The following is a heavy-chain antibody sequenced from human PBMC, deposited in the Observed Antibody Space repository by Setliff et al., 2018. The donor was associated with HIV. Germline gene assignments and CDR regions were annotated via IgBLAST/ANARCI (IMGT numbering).Heavy chain of an antibody. CDR3: AREMGLFFDFWSGL. V-gene: IGHV3-20*04. D-gene: IGHD3-3*01. Sequence: PGGSLRLSCAASGFTFDDYGMSWVRQAPGKGLEWVSGINWNDGSTRYADSVKGRFTISRDNAKYSLYLQMTSLRAEDTAVYYCAREMGLFFDFWSGLWGQGTMVTVSS. CDR1: GFTFDDYG. J-gene: IGHJ3*01. CDR2: INWNDGST.